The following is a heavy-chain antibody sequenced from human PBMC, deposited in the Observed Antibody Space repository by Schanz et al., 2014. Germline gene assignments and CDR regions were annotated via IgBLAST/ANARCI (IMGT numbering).Heavy chain of an antibody. CDR2: ISTDGTNT. V-gene: IGHV3-30*04. CDR3: TRDRGALVTHNDALNL. Sequence: QVQLVESGGGVVQPGRSLRLSCAASGFTFRGHAMHWVRQAPGKGLEKVASISTDGTNTYYAASVRGRFTISRDNSNNTVYLQMDSLISEDTAFYYCTRDRGALVTHNDALNLWGQGTMVSVSS. D-gene: IGHD2-8*02. CDR1: GFTFRGHA. J-gene: IGHJ3*01.